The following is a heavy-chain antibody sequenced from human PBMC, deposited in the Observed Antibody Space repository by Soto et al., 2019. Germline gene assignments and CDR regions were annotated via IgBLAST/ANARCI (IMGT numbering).Heavy chain of an antibody. V-gene: IGHV4-34*01. D-gene: IGHD2-15*01. CDR3: ARGDVCSGGSCPAAFDI. CDR2: INHSGST. Sequence: SETLSLTCAVHGGSFSGYYWSWIRQPPGKGLEWIGEINHSGSTNYNPSLKSRVTISVDTSKNQFSLKLSSVTAADTAAYYCARGDVCSGGSCPAAFDIWGQGTMVTVSS. CDR1: GGSFSGYY. J-gene: IGHJ3*02.